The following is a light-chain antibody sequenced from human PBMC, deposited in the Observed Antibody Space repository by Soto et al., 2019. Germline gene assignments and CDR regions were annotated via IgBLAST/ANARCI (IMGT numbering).Light chain of an antibody. V-gene: IGLV1-44*01. Sequence: QSVLTQPPSASGTPGQRVAISCSGSSSDIGSNTVNWYQHLPGTAPQLLMYSDNQRPSGVPDRFSGSKSGTSASLAISGLQSEDEGDYYCASWDDSLNGWVFGGGTMLTVL. CDR2: SDN. CDR3: ASWDDSLNGWV. J-gene: IGLJ3*02. CDR1: SSDIGSNT.